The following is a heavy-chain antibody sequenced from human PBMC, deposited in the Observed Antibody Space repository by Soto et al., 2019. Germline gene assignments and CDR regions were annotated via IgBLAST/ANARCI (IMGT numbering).Heavy chain of an antibody. D-gene: IGHD3-22*01. CDR3: ARGLISGYYLYDAFDI. J-gene: IGHJ3*02. CDR2: ISYDGSNK. CDR1: GFTFSSYA. V-gene: IGHV3-30-3*01. Sequence: GGSLRLSCAASGFTFSSYAMHWVRQAPGKGLEWVAVISYDGSNKYYADSVKGRFTISRDNSKNTLCLQMNSLRAEDTAVYYCARGLISGYYLYDAFDIWGQGT.